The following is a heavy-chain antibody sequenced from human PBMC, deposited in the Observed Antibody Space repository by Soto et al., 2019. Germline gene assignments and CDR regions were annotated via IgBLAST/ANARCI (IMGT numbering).Heavy chain of an antibody. Sequence: SETLSLTCAVYGGSFSGYYWSWIRQPPGKGLEWIGEISHSGSTNYNPSLKSRVTISVDTSKNQFSLKLSSVTAADTAVYYREGPATYGMDVWGQGTTVTVSS. CDR1: GGSFSGYY. J-gene: IGHJ6*02. CDR2: ISHSGST. V-gene: IGHV4-34*01. CDR3: EGPATYGMDV.